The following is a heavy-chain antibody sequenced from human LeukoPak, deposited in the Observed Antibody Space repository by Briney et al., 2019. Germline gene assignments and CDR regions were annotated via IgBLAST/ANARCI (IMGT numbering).Heavy chain of an antibody. CDR3: ARDDCSSISCYHNWFDP. Sequence: GGSLRLSCAASGFTFSSYWMSWVRQAPRKGLEGVANIKQDGSEKYYVDSVKGRFTISRDNAKNSLYLQMNSLRAEDTAVYYCARDDCSSISCYHNWFDPWGQGTLVTVSS. D-gene: IGHD2-2*01. CDR1: GFTFSSYW. CDR2: IKQDGSEK. J-gene: IGHJ5*02. V-gene: IGHV3-7*01.